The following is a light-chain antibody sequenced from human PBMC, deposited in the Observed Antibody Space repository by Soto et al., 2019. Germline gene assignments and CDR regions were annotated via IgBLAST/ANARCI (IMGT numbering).Light chain of an antibody. J-gene: IGKJ3*01. V-gene: IGKV3-20*01. CDR2: GAS. Sequence: EIVLTQSPGTLSLSPGERATLSCRASQSVSSSYLAWYQQKPGQAPRLLIYGASSRATGIPDRFSGSGSGTDFTLTINRLEPEDFAVYYCQRYGSSQFTFGPGTKVDIK. CDR3: QRYGSSQFT. CDR1: QSVSSSY.